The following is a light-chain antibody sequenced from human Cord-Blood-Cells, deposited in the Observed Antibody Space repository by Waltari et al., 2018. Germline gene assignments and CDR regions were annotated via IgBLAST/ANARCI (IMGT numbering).Light chain of an antibody. CDR3: QQSYSTLYS. V-gene: IGKV1-39*01. CDR2: AAS. CDR1: QSISSY. J-gene: IGKJ2*03. Sequence: DIQMTQSPSSLSASVGDRVTITCRASQSISSYLNWYQQKPGKAPKLLIYAASSLQSGVPSRFSGSRSGTDFTLTISSLQPEDVATYYCQQSYSTLYSFGQGTKLEIK.